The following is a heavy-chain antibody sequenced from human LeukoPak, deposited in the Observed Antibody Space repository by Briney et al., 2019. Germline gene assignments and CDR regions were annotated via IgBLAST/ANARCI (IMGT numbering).Heavy chain of an antibody. Sequence: SETLTLTCTVSGDSIGSYSWSWIRQPPGKGLEWIGYIYYTGSTNYNPSLKSRVTISIDTSKNQFSLKLSSVTAADTAVYYCARGYSAYAHFDYWGQGTLVTVSS. CDR1: GDSIGSYS. CDR2: IYYTGST. V-gene: IGHV4-59*01. CDR3: ARGYSAYAHFDY. J-gene: IGHJ4*02. D-gene: IGHD5-12*01.